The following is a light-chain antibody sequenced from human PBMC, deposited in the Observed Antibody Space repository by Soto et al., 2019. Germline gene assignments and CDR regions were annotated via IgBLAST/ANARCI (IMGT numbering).Light chain of an antibody. CDR2: GAS. CDR1: QSISTT. Sequence: EIVLTQSPVTLSVSPGERATLSCRASQSISTTLVWYQQKPGQAPRLLIYGASTRATGVPARFSGSGSGTEFTLTISSXXXXXXXVYYCQQYNSWVTFGGGTKVEIK. V-gene: IGKV3-15*01. J-gene: IGKJ4*01. CDR3: QQYNSWVT.